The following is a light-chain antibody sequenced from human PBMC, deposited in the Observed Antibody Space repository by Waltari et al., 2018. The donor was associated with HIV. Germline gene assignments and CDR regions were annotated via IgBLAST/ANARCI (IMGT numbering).Light chain of an antibody. CDR1: SSDIGLYTF. J-gene: IGLJ2*01. V-gene: IGLV2-8*01. Sequence: QSALTQPASVSGSPGQSITISCTGTSSDIGLYTFVSWYQHHPGKAPKLMISYVSRRPSGFPCRFSGPNAGNTASLTVSVLQADDEATYYCFSYAGNNFLLFGGGTQLTVL. CDR2: YVS. CDR3: FSYAGNNFLL.